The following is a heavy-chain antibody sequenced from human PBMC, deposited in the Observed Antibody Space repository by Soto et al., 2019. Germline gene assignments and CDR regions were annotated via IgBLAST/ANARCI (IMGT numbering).Heavy chain of an antibody. J-gene: IGHJ5*02. CDR2: IIPILGIA. CDR1: GGTFSSYT. CDR3: ARDGFEDSSGWLSNWFDP. Sequence: QVQLVQSGAEVQKPGSSVKVSCKASGGTFSSYTISWVRQAPGQGLEWMGRIIPILGIANYAQKFQGRVTITADKSTSTAYMELSSLRSEDTAVYYCARDGFEDSSGWLSNWFDPWGQGTLVTVSS. V-gene: IGHV1-69*08. D-gene: IGHD6-19*01.